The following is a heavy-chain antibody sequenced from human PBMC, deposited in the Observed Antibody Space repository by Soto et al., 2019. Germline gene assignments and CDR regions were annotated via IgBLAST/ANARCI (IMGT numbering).Heavy chain of an antibody. V-gene: IGHV1-18*01. CDR1: GYTFTSYG. CDR3: ARDLTGYCSGGSCTAPLDP. CDR2: ISAYNGNT. J-gene: IGHJ5*02. D-gene: IGHD2-15*01. Sequence: QVQLVQSGAEVKKPGASVKVSCKASGYTFTSYGISWVRQAPGQGLEWMGWISAYNGNTNYAQKLQGRVTMTTDTSTSTAYMELRSLRSDDTAVYYWARDLTGYCSGGSCTAPLDPWGQGTLVTVSS.